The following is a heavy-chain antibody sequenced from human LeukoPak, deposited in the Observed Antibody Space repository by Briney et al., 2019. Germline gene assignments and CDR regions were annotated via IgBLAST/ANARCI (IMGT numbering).Heavy chain of an antibody. CDR1: GYIFTSYG. Sequence: ASVKVSCKASGYIFTSYGIVWVRQAPGQGLEWMGWINAYNGDTNYAQKLQGRVTMTTDTSTSTAYMEPRSLTSDDTAVYYCARSPKPDPGVPAASCSRFEYWGQGTLVTVSS. V-gene: IGHV1-18*01. D-gene: IGHD2-2*01. CDR3: ARSPKPDPGVPAASCSRFEY. CDR2: INAYNGDT. J-gene: IGHJ4*02.